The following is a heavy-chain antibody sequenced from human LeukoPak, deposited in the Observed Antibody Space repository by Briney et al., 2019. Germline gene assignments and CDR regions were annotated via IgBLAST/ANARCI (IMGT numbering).Heavy chain of an antibody. J-gene: IGHJ4*02. CDR2: IYHSGST. V-gene: IGHV4-38-2*02. CDR3: ERERSSSSDY. CDR1: GYSISSGYY. D-gene: IGHD6-6*01. Sequence: SETLSLTCAVSGYSISSGYYWGWIRQPPGKGLEWIGSIYHSGSTYYNPPLKSRVTISVDTSKNQFSLKLSSVTATDAAIYYCERERSSSSDYWGQGTLVTVSS.